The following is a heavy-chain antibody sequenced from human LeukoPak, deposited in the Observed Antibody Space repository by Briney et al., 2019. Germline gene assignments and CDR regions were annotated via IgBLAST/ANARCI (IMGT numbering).Heavy chain of an antibody. CDR2: ISGSGRTT. D-gene: IGHD2-15*01. V-gene: IGHV3-23*01. Sequence: GGSLRLSCAASGFTFSNHAMSWVRQTPGKGLQWISVISGSGRTTEYADSVKGRFTISRDNSKNTLSLQMSSLRVEDTAIYYCVKNVVVKRYIDYWGQGTLVTVSS. CDR3: VKNVVVKRYIDY. J-gene: IGHJ4*02. CDR1: GFTFSNHA.